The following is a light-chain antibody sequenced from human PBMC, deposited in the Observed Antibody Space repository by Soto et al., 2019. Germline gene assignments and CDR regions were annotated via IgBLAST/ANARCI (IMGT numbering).Light chain of an antibody. CDR1: SSNIGAGYY. Sequence: QAVVTQPPSVSGAPGQRVTISCTGSSSNIGAGYYVHWYQQLPGRAPKLLIYGNTNRPSGVPDRFSGSKSGTSASLAITGLQAEDEADYYCLSFDGSRSVVLGGGTQLTVL. J-gene: IGLJ3*02. V-gene: IGLV1-40*01. CDR3: LSFDGSRSVV. CDR2: GNT.